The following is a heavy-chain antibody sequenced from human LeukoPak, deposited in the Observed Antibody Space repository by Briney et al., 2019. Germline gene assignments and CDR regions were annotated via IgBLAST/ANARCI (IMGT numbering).Heavy chain of an antibody. V-gene: IGHV3-30*04. CDR1: GFTFNACA. J-gene: IGHJ4*02. Sequence: GGSLRLSCAASGFTFNACAMHWVRQAPGKGPEWVAVVWYDGTNQYYADSVKGRFTISRDNTKNTVFLQMNSLRAEDTATYYCARDLATYSYGYIYGFWGQGTLVTVSS. CDR3: ARDLATYSYGYIYGF. D-gene: IGHD5-18*01. CDR2: VWYDGTNQ.